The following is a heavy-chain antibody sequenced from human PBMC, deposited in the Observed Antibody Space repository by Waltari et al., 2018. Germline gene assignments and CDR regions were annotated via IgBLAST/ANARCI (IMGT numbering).Heavy chain of an antibody. D-gene: IGHD2-15*01. V-gene: IGHV3-48*01. CDR3: ASSGGYCSGGSCYEREFDY. J-gene: IGHJ4*02. CDR2: ISSSSSTI. Sequence: EVQLVESGGGLVQPGGSLRLSCAASGFTFSSYSMNWVRQAPGKGLEWVSYISSSSSTIYYADSVKGRFTISRDNAKNSLYLQMNSLRAEDTAVYYCASSGGYCSGGSCYEREFDYWGQGTLVTVSS. CDR1: GFTFSSYS.